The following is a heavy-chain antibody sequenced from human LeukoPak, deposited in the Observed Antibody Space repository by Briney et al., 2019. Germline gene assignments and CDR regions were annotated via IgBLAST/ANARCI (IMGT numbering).Heavy chain of an antibody. CDR2: ISSSSSYI. CDR3: ARESYGSGSYYNRGPPDY. Sequence: PGGSLRLSCAASGFTFSSYSMNWVRQAPGKGLEWVSSISSSSSYIYYADSVKGRFTISRDNAKNSLYLQTNSLRAEDTAVYYCARESYGSGSYYNRGPPDYWGQGTLVTVSS. CDR1: GFTFSSYS. D-gene: IGHD3-10*01. J-gene: IGHJ4*02. V-gene: IGHV3-21*01.